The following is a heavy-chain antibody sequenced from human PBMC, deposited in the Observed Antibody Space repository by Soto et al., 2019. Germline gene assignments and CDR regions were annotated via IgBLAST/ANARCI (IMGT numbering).Heavy chain of an antibody. J-gene: IGHJ6*02. V-gene: IGHV3-74*01. CDR3: ARGIQYRYGMDV. CDR2: INGDGSNA. D-gene: IGHD4-4*01. CDR1: GFTFTNYW. Sequence: EVQVVESGGTLVQPEGSLRISCAAAGFTFTNYWMHWVRQAPGKGLVWVSRINGDGSNAFYADSVKGRFTISRDNAKNTVYLQMNSLRAEDTAIYYCARGIQYRYGMDVWGQGTTVTVSS.